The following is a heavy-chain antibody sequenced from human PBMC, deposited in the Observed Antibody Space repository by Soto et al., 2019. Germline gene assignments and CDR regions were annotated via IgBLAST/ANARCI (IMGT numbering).Heavy chain of an antibody. D-gene: IGHD6-6*01. V-gene: IGHV1-18*01. CDR2: ISAYNGNT. CDR1: GYTFTSYG. Sequence: ASVKVSCKASGYTFTSYGISWVRQAPGQGLEWMGWISAYNGNTNYAQKLQSRVTMTTDTSTSTAYMELRSLRSDDTAVYYCARVRTNRPSIAAREYYYMDVWGKGTTVTVSS. J-gene: IGHJ6*03. CDR3: ARVRTNRPSIAAREYYYMDV.